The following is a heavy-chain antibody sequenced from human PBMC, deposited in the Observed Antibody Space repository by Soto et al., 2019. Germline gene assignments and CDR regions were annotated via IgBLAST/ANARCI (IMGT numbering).Heavy chain of an antibody. Sequence: QMQLVQSAAEVKERGSSVKISCKTSGGTFNTYALTWVRQAPGQGLEWIGGIIPIFGIKNVAQRFQGRVTINADESLTTAYMEMTSLRSDDTAVYYCAKEAGDHWGQGTLVTVSS. CDR2: IIPIFGIK. D-gene: IGHD3-10*01. CDR1: GGTFNTYA. J-gene: IGHJ4*02. CDR3: AKEAGDH. V-gene: IGHV1-69*01.